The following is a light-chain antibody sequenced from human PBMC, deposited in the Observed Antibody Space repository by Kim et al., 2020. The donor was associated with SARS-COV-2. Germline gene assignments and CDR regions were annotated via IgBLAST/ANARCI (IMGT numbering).Light chain of an antibody. CDR3: QAWDSDTVI. V-gene: IGLV3-1*01. Sequence: SYELTQPPSVSVSPGQIATISCSGADLRRKYASWYQQKAGQSPVLVMYQNNKRPSGIPERFSGSNSGDTATLTISGTQAVDEAEYYCQAWDSDTVIFGGGTKLTVL. CDR2: QNN. CDR1: DLRRKY. J-gene: IGLJ2*01.